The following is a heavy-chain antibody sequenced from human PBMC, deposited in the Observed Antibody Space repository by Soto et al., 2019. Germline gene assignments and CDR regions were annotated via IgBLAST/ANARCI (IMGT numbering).Heavy chain of an antibody. CDR1: GGSISSSSYY. Sequence: QLQLQESGPGLVKPSETLSLTCTVSGGSISSSSYYWGWIRQPPGKGLEWIGRIYYSGSTYYNPSLKSRVPISVDTCKNHFSLKLSSLTAADTAVYYCARPTPSYDSSGQSDGGAFDIWGQGTMVTVSS. CDR2: IYYSGST. CDR3: ARPTPSYDSSGQSDGGAFDI. D-gene: IGHD3-22*01. V-gene: IGHV4-39*01. J-gene: IGHJ3*02.